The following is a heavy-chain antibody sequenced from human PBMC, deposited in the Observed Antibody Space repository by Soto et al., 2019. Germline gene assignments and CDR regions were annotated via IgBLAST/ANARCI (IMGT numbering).Heavy chain of an antibody. CDR1: GGSISSSSYY. Sequence: TLSLTCTVSGGSISSSSYYWGWIRQPPGKGLEWIGYIYYSGSTYYNPSLKSRVTISVDTSKNQFSLKLSSVTAADTAVYYCARGLIGDYVPYFDYWGQGTLVTVSS. CDR2: IYYSGST. D-gene: IGHD4-17*01. J-gene: IGHJ4*02. V-gene: IGHV4-30-4*08. CDR3: ARGLIGDYVPYFDY.